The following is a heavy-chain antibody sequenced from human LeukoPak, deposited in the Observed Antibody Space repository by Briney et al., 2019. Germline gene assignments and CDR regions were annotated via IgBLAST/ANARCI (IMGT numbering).Heavy chain of an antibody. V-gene: IGHV3-21*01. J-gene: IGHJ4*02. D-gene: IGHD3-22*01. CDR3: AREMCYYDSSGFFDY. CDR1: GFTFSAYA. Sequence: GGSLRLSCEASGFTFSAYAMTWVRQAPGKGLEWVSIITSSSSYIYYADSVKGRFTISRDNAKNSLYLQMNSLRAQDTAVYYRAREMCYYDSSGFFDYWGQGTLVTVSS. CDR2: ITSSSSYI.